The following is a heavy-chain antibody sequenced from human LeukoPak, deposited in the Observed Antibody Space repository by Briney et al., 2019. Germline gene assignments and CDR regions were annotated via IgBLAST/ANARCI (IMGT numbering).Heavy chain of an antibody. D-gene: IGHD3-10*01. CDR2: IYYSGST. CDR1: GGSISSGGYY. J-gene: IGHJ4*02. CDR3: AGADYGSGSRNFDY. V-gene: IGHV4-31*03. Sequence: SETLSLTCTVSGGSISSGGYYWSWIRQHPGKGLEWIGYIYYSGSTYYNPSLKSRVTISVDTSKNQFSLKLSSVTAADTAVYYCAGADYGSGSRNFDYWGQGTLVTVSS.